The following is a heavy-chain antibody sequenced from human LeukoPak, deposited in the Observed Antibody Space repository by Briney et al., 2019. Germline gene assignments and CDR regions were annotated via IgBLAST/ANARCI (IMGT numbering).Heavy chain of an antibody. J-gene: IGHJ4*02. CDR3: ARGLVDGYKELGY. D-gene: IGHD5-24*01. CDR2: ISAYNGNT. Sequence: VASVKVSCKASGYTFTTYGITWVRQAPGQGLEWMGWISAYNGNTNYAQELQGRVTMTTDTSTSTAYMELRSLRSDGTAVYYCARGLVDGYKELGYWGQGTLVTVSS. CDR1: GYTFTTYG. V-gene: IGHV1-18*01.